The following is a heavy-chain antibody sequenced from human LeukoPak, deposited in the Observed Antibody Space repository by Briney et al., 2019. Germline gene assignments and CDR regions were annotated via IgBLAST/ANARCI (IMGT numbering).Heavy chain of an antibody. CDR1: GYTFTSYY. CDR3: ARGITMVRGVIISPVGYFDY. CDR2: INPSGGST. V-gene: IGHV1-46*01. Sequence: GASVKVSCKASGYTFTSYYMHWVRQAPGQGLEWMGLINPSGGSTSYAQKFQGRVTITADESTSTAYMELSSLRSEDTAVYYCARGITMVRGVIISPVGYFDYWGQGTLVTVSS. D-gene: IGHD3-10*01. J-gene: IGHJ4*02.